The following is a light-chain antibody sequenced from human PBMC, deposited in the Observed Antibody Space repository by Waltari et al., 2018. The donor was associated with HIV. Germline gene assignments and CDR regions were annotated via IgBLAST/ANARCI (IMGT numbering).Light chain of an antibody. V-gene: IGKV1-33*01. CDR1: QDIRKY. J-gene: IGKJ3*01. Sequence: DIQLTQSPSSLSASIGDRVTITCQASQDIRKYLHWYQQKPGKAPKVLIYDASNLQTGVPSRFSGSGSGTDFSFTIISLLPEDIATYYCLQYDNLPFTFGPGTKVDIK. CDR2: DAS. CDR3: LQYDNLPFT.